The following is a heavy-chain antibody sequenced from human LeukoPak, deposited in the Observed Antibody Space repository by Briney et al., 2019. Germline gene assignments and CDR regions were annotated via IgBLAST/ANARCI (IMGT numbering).Heavy chain of an antibody. J-gene: IGHJ4*02. Sequence: PGGSLRLSCAASGFXFSXXXXXXVXXAPXKGLEWVSYISSSSGTIHYADSVKGRFTISRDNAKNSLYLQINSLRDEDTAVYYCARDLRLIWGQGTLVTVSS. D-gene: IGHD2-8*01. V-gene: IGHV3-48*02. CDR3: ARDLRLI. CDR1: GFXFSXXX. CDR2: ISSSSGTI.